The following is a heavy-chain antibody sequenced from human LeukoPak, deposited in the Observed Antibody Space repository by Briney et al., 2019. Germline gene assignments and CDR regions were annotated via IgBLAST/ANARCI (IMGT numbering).Heavy chain of an antibody. J-gene: IGHJ4*02. CDR2: IWYDGSQR. CDR3: ATSSPRNYFDH. V-gene: IGHV3-33*01. Sequence: GGSLRLSCVASGFIFSTYGLHWVRQSPGRGLEWVAVIWYDGSQRYYTDSVKGRFTISRDDSQNTIYLQMDSLRAEDTAVYYCATSSPRNYFDHWGQGTLVTVSS. D-gene: IGHD1-14*01. CDR1: GFIFSTYG.